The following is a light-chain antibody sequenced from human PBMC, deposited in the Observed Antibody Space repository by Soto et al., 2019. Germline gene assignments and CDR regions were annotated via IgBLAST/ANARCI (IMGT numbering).Light chain of an antibody. CDR1: QSISSKH. Sequence: ETVLTQSPGTPPLSPGERATLSCRATQSISSKHLAWYQQKPDQAPRLLIYCASIRAAGIPDRFSASVSGTDFTLPISRVEPEDFAVYYCQYVGVGQGTRLEIK. CDR2: CAS. J-gene: IGKJ5*01. V-gene: IGKV3-20*01. CDR3: QYVG.